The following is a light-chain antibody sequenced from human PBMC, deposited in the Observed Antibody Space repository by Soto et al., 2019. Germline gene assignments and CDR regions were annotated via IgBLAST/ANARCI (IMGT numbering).Light chain of an antibody. CDR1: QGISSY. CDR3: QQYNTYSPERT. Sequence: AIQLTQSPSSLSASVGDRVTITCRASQGISSYLAWYQQKPGKAPKLLIYDASSLESGVPSRFSGSGSGTEFTLTISSLQPDDFATYYCQQYNTYSPERTFGQGTKVDIK. V-gene: IGKV1-13*02. J-gene: IGKJ1*01. CDR2: DAS.